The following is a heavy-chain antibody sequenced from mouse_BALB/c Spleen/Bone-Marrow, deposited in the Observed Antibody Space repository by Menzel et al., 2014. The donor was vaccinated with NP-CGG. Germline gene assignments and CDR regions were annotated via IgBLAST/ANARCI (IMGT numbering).Heavy chain of an antibody. J-gene: IGHJ1*01. CDR2: IYPYNGGT. D-gene: IGHD2-14*01. V-gene: IGHV1S29*02. CDR3: ARFRYDWYFDV. CDR1: GYTFTDYN. Sequence: VQLKDSGPELVKPGASVKISCKASGYTFTDYNMHWVKQSHGKSLEWIGYIYPYNGGTGYNQKFKSKATLTVDNSSSTAYMEHRSLTSEDSAVYYCARFRYDWYFDVWGAGTTVTGSS.